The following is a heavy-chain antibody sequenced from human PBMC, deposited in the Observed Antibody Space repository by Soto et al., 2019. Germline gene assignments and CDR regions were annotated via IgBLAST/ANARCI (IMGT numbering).Heavy chain of an antibody. D-gene: IGHD3-3*01. CDR3: ARGGFLEWLLVFDY. V-gene: IGHV1-46*01. Sequence: ASVKVSCKASGYTFTIYYMHCVLQSPGQGLEWMGIINPSGGSTSYAQKFQGRATMTRDTSTSTVYMELSSLRSEDTAVYYCARGGFLEWLLVFDYWGQGTLVTVSS. J-gene: IGHJ4*02. CDR1: GYTFTIYY. CDR2: INPSGGST.